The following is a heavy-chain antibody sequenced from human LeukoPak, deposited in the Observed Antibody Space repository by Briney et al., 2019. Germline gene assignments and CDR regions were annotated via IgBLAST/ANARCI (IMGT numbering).Heavy chain of an antibody. V-gene: IGHV3-74*01. CDR1: GFTFNSFW. CDR2: INSDGITT. Sequence: GGSLRLSCAASGFTFNSFWMHWVRHAPGKGLVGVSRINSDGITTNYPDSVKGRFTISRDNAKNTLYLQLNSLRAEDTAVYYCARPQKLGAMAALDIWGQGTVVTVSS. CDR3: ARPQKLGAMAALDI. D-gene: IGHD1-26*01. J-gene: IGHJ3*02.